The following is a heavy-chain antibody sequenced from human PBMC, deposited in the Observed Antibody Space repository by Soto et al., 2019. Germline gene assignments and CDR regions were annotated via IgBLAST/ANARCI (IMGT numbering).Heavy chain of an antibody. CDR3: ARGPMKYYDSSGYYSLGALDI. D-gene: IGHD3-22*01. Sequence: GGSLRLSCAASGFTFSSYAMHWVRQAPGKGLEYVSAISSNGGSTYYADSVKGGFTISRDNSKNTLYLQMVSLRAEDMAVNYCARGPMKYYDSSGYYSLGALDIWGQGTMVTVSS. CDR2: ISSNGGST. V-gene: IGHV3-64*02. CDR1: GFTFSSYA. J-gene: IGHJ3*02.